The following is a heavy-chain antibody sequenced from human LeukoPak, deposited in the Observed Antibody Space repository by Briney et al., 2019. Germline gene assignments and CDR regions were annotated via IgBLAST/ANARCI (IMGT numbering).Heavy chain of an antibody. CDR2: IYYSGST. D-gene: IGHD2-2*01. Sequence: PSETLSLTCTVSGGSISSCYWSWIRQPPGKGLEWIGYIYYSGSTNYNPSLKSRVTISVDTSKNQFSLKLSSVTAADTAVYYCARGADCSSTSCYASDYYYYYYMDVWGKGTTVTVSS. J-gene: IGHJ6*03. CDR1: GGSISSCY. V-gene: IGHV4-59*01. CDR3: ARGADCSSTSCYASDYYYYYYMDV.